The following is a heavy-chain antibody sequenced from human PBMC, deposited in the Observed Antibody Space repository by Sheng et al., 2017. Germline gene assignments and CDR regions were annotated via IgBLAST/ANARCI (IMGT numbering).Heavy chain of an antibody. CDR1: GGTFSTYA. J-gene: IGHJ6*02. D-gene: IGHD3-10*01. Sequence: QIQLLQSGAEVKKPGSSVKVSCKAAGGTFSTYALHWVRQAPGQGLEWMGWMNPNSGNTGYAQKFQGRVTITRNTSISTAYMELSSLRSEDTAVYYCAREREPITMVRGAIYYYYGMDVWDQGP. V-gene: IGHV1-8*03. CDR3: AREREPITMVRGAIYYYYGMDV. CDR2: MNPNSGNT.